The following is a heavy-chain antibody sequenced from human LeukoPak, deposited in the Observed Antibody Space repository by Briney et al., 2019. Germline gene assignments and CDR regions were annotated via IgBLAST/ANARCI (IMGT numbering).Heavy chain of an antibody. V-gene: IGHV1-69*13. D-gene: IGHD3-22*01. Sequence: SVKVSCKASGGTFSSYAISWVRQAPGQGLEWMGGIIPIFGTANYAQKFQGRVTITADESTSTAYMELSSLRSEDTAVYYCAKEGDSSGYYYRKTEFDYWGQGTLVTVSS. CDR2: IIPIFGTA. CDR1: GGTFSSYA. CDR3: AKEGDSSGYYYRKTEFDY. J-gene: IGHJ4*02.